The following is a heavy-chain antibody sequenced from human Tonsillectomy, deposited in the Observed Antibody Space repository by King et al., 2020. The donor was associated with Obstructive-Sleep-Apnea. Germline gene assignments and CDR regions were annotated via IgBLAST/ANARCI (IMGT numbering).Heavy chain of an antibody. D-gene: IGHD3-22*01. CDR1: GGSFSGYY. CDR2: INLSGST. Sequence: VQLQQWGAGLLKPSETLSLTCAVYGGSFSGYYWSWIRQPPGKGLEWIGEINLSGSTNYNPSLKSRVTISVDTSKNQFSLKLSSVTAADTAVYYCARIIDSSGYYYRWFDYWGQGTLVTVSS. CDR3: ARIIDSSGYYYRWFDY. J-gene: IGHJ4*02. V-gene: IGHV4-34*01.